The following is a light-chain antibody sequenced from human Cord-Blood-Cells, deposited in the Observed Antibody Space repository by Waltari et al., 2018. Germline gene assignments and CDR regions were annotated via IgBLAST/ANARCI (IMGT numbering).Light chain of an antibody. CDR1: NLGDKY. J-gene: IGLJ2*01. CDR3: QAWDSSTAVV. CDR2: QDN. V-gene: IGLV3-1*01. Sequence: SYELTQPPSVSVSPGQTATITCPGDNLGDKYACWYQQKPGPSPVLVIYQDNKRPSGIPERFSGSNSGNTATLTISGTQAMDEADYYCQAWDSSTAVVFGGGTKLTVL.